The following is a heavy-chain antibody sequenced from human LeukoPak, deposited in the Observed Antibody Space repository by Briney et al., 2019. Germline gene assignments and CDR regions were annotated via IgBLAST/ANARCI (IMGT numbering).Heavy chain of an antibody. CDR1: GGTFSSYA. V-gene: IGHV1-69*13. D-gene: IGHD3-22*01. J-gene: IGHJ4*02. CDR3: ARDKREYYDSSGYYPAFDY. CDR2: IIPIFGTA. Sequence: SVKVSCTASGGTFSSYAISWVRQAPGQGLEWMGGIIPIFGTANYAQKFQGRVTITADESTSTAYMELSSLRSEDTAVYYCARDKREYYDSSGYYPAFDYWGQGTLVTVSS.